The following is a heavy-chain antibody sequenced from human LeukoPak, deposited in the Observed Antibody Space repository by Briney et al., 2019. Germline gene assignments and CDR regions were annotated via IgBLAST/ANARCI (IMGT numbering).Heavy chain of an antibody. J-gene: IGHJ5*02. Sequence: SETLSLTCAVYGGSFSGYYWSWIRQPPGKGLEWIGEINHSGSTNYNPSLKSRVTTSVDTSKNQFSLKLSSVTAADTAVYYCARGGRSSSWYVYNWFDPWGQGTLVTVSS. CDR1: GGSFSGYY. CDR2: INHSGST. D-gene: IGHD6-13*01. CDR3: ARGGRSSSWYVYNWFDP. V-gene: IGHV4-34*01.